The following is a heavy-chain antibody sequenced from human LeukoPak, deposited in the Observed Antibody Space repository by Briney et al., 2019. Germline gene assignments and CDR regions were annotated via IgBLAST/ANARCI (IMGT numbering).Heavy chain of an antibody. J-gene: IGHJ4*02. CDR3: ATHGGDGQRSGLFDH. D-gene: IGHD5-24*01. Sequence: PSETLSLTCGVSGGSISSTKYDWAWIRQPPGKGLEWIASIYYTGGTYFKPSLKSRVTISVDTSENQFSLKVTSLTTADTAVYYCATHGGDGQRSGLFDHWGQGTLVTVSS. CDR2: IYYTGGT. V-gene: IGHV4-39*01. CDR1: GGSISSTKYD.